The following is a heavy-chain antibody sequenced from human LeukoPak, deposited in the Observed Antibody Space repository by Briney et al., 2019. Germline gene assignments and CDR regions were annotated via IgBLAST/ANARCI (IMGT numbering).Heavy chain of an antibody. Sequence: GGSLRLSCTGSGFSFGDSVMNWVRQAPGEGLEWVGFMRTKASGETTECAASVKGRFTISRDDSKSIAYLQMNSLKTEDTALYYCTRVVNGNALDYWGQGTLVTVSS. J-gene: IGHJ4*02. CDR1: GFSFGDSV. V-gene: IGHV3-49*04. CDR2: MRTKASGETT. D-gene: IGHD4-23*01. CDR3: TRVVNGNALDY.